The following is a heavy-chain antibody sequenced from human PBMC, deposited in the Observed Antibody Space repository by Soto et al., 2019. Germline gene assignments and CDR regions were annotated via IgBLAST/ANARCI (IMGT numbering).Heavy chain of an antibody. D-gene: IGHD3-3*01. J-gene: IGHJ4*02. CDR2: ISSSSSYI. CDR3: ARDGVTIFGVVITGKFDY. Sequence: GGSLRLSCAASGFTFSSYSMNWVRQAPGKGLEWVSSISSSSSYIYYADSVKGRFTISRDNAKNSLYLQMNSLRAEDTAVYYCARDGVTIFGVVITGKFDYWGQGTLVTVSS. CDR1: GFTFSSYS. V-gene: IGHV3-21*01.